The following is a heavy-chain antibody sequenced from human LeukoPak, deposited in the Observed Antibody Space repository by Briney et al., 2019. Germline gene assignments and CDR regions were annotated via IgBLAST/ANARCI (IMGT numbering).Heavy chain of an antibody. J-gene: IGHJ4*02. Sequence: SETLSLTCAVYGGSFSGYYWSWIRQPPGKGLEWIGEINHSGSTNYNPSLKSRVTISVDTSKNQFYLRLSSVTAADRAVYYCARHLSYFGYWGQGTLVTVSS. V-gene: IGHV4-34*01. CDR1: GGSFSGYY. CDR2: INHSGST. CDR3: ARHLSYFGY. D-gene: IGHD3-3*02.